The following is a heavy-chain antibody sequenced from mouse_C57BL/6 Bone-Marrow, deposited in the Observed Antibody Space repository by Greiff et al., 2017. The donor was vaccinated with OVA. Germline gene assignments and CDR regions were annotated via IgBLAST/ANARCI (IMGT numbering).Heavy chain of an antibody. D-gene: IGHD2-2*01. CDR2: ISSGSSTI. CDR1: GFTFSDYG. Sequence: EVKLQESGGGLVKPGGSLKLSCAASGFTFSDYGMHWVRQAPEKGLEWVAYISSGSSTIYYADTVKGRFTISRDNAKNTLFLQMTSLRSEDTAMYYCARGRLPPLWYFDVWGTGTTVTVSS. V-gene: IGHV5-17*01. CDR3: ARGRLPPLWYFDV. J-gene: IGHJ1*03.